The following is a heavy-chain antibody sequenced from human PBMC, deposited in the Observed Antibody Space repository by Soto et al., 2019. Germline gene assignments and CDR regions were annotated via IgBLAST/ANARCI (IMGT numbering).Heavy chain of an antibody. CDR1: GYTFTSYG. J-gene: IGHJ4*02. CDR2: ISAYNGNT. Sequence: QVQLVQSGAEVKKPGASVKVSCKASGYTFTSYGISWVRQAPGQGLECMGWISAYNGNTNYAQKLQGRVTMTTDTSTSTADRELRSLRSDDTAVYYCARVVAANYFDYWGKGTLVTVSS. D-gene: IGHD6-25*01. V-gene: IGHV1-18*01. CDR3: ARVVAANYFDY.